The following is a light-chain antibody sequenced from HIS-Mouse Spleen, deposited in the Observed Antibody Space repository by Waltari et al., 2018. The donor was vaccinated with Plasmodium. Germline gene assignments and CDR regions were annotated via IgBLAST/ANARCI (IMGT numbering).Light chain of an antibody. CDR1: ALPKPY. J-gene: IGLJ3*02. CDR3: QSADSSGTPNWV. V-gene: IGLV3-25*03. CDR2: KDS. Sequence: SYELTQPPSVSVSPGQTARITCSGYALPKPYAYWYQQKPGQAPVLGIDKDSKRPAGIPKRFAGSSSGTTVTLTISGGQAEDEADYYCQSADSSGTPNWVFGGGTKLTVL.